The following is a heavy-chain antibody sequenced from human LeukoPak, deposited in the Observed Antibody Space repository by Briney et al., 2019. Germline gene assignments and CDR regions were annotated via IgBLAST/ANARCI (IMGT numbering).Heavy chain of an antibody. D-gene: IGHD6-13*01. CDR2: ISSNGGST. CDR3: ARGGVSRSSSPGYYYYYYMDV. Sequence: GGSLRLSCAASGFTFSSYAMHWVRQAPGKGLEYGSAISSNGGSTDYANSVKGRFTISRDNSKNTLYLQMGSLRAEDMAVYYCARGGVSRSSSPGYYYYYYMDVWGKGTTVTVSS. CDR1: GFTFSSYA. V-gene: IGHV3-64*01. J-gene: IGHJ6*03.